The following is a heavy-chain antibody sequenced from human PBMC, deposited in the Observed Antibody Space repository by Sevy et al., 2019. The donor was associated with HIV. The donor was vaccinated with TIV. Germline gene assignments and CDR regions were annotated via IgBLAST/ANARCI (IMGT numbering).Heavy chain of an antibody. CDR2: ISGSGGST. J-gene: IGHJ4*02. Sequence: GGSLRLSCAASGFTFSSYAMSWVRQAPGKGLEWVSAISGSGGSTYYADSVKGRFTISRDNSKNTRYLQMNSLRAEDTAVYYCANESLDNGIVGQFDYWGQGTLVTVSS. CDR1: GFTFSSYA. CDR3: ANESLDNGIVGQFDY. D-gene: IGHD3-22*01. V-gene: IGHV3-23*01.